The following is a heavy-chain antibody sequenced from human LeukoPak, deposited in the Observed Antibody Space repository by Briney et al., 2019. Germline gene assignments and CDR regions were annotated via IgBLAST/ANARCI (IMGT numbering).Heavy chain of an antibody. Sequence: GGTLRLSCAASGFTFSVYGMHWVRQAPGKGLEWVALLSGDETYIDYTDSVKGRFTISRDTSKNTLFLQMNSLRADDTAIYYCAKAAVYSRNWTPFDDWGQGTLVTVSS. CDR1: GFTFSVYG. CDR3: AKAAVYSRNWTPFDD. V-gene: IGHV3-30*18. CDR2: LSGDETYI. J-gene: IGHJ4*02. D-gene: IGHD6-13*01.